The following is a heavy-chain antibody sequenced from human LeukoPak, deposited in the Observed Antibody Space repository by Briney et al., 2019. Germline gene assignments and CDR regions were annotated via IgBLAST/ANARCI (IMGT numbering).Heavy chain of an antibody. CDR3: ARDPMAVAATLDAFDN. J-gene: IGHJ3*02. Sequence: SETLSLTCTVSGGSVSSGSYYWSWIRQPPGKGLEWIGYIYYSGSTNYNPSLKSRVTISVDTSKNQFSLKLSSVTAADTAVYYCARDPMAVAATLDAFDNWGQGTMVTVSS. CDR1: GGSVSSGSYY. V-gene: IGHV4-61*01. D-gene: IGHD2-15*01. CDR2: IYYSGST.